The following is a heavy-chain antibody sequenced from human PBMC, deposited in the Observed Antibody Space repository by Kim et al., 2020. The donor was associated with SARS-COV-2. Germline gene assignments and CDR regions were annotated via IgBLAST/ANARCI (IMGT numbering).Heavy chain of an antibody. CDR3: ARDQSTSLYRSSWQVAFDI. CDR2: ISSDGSNK. D-gene: IGHD6-6*01. J-gene: IGHJ3*02. CDR1: GFSFSSYA. Sequence: GGSLRLSCAASGFSFSSYAMNWVRQAPGKGLEWVAVISSDGSNKYYVDSVKGRFTISRDNSKNTLYLQMNSLRAEDTAVYFCARDQSTSLYRSSWQVAFDIWGQGTMVTVSS. V-gene: IGHV3-33*05.